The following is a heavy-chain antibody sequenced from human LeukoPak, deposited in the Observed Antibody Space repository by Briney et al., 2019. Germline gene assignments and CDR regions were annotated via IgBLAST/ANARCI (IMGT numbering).Heavy chain of an antibody. J-gene: IGHJ4*01. CDR2: INPNSGDT. V-gene: IGHV1-2*02. D-gene: IGHD2-15*01. CDR1: GYTFTDFY. Sequence: ASVKVSCKASGYTFTDFYLHWVRQAPGQGLEWMGCINPNSGDTNYGQKFQGRVTMTRATSISTAYMELTRLTSDDTAIYYCARVEGLSSSPRTLRYWGHGTLVSVSS. CDR3: ARVEGLSSSPRTLRY.